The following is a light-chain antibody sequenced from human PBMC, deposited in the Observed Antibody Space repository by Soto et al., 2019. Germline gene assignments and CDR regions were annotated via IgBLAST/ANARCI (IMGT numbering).Light chain of an antibody. CDR1: QSIRTY. J-gene: IGKJ4*01. CDR2: DAS. Sequence: EVVLTQSPATLSLSPGERATLSRRASQSIRTYLAWYQQKPGQAPRLLIYDASNRATGIPARFSGSGSGTDFTLTISSLEPEDFAVYYCQQRYIWPPLTFGGGTKVEIK. CDR3: QQRYIWPPLT. V-gene: IGKV3-11*01.